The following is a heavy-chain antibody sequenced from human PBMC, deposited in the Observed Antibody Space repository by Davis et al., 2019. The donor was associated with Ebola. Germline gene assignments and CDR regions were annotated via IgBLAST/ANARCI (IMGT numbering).Heavy chain of an antibody. CDR1: GFTFSSYW. Sequence: GGSLRLSCAASGFTFSSYWMSSVRQAPGKGLEWVANIKQDGSEKYYVDSVKGRFTISIDNAKNSLYLQMNSLRAEDTAVYYCARGYYDSTGNRYFDFWGRGTLVTVSS. J-gene: IGHJ2*01. D-gene: IGHD3-22*01. CDR3: ARGYYDSTGNRYFDF. CDR2: IKQDGSEK. V-gene: IGHV3-7*03.